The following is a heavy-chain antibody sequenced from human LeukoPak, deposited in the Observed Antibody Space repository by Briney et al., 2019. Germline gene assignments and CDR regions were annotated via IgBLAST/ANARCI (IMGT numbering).Heavy chain of an antibody. CDR1: GFTFSSYA. D-gene: IGHD6-19*01. CDR3: AKDEEIAVAGDWVY. Sequence: GGSLRLSCAASGFTFSSYAMSWVRQAPGKGLEWVSAISGSGGSTYYAVSVKGRFTISRDNSKNTLYLQMNSLRAEDTAVYYCAKDEEIAVAGDWVYWGQGTLVTVSS. J-gene: IGHJ4*02. CDR2: ISGSGGST. V-gene: IGHV3-23*01.